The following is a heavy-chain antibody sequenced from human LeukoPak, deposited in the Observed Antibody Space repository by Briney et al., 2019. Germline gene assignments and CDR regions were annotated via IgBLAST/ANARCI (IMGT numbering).Heavy chain of an antibody. CDR2: IYYSGST. CDR3: AHTHYCSSTSCRPFDAFDI. J-gene: IGHJ3*02. V-gene: IGHV4-59*01. Sequence: SETLSLTYTVSGGSISSYYWSWIRQPPGKGLEWIGYIYYSGSTNYNPSLKSRVTISVDTSKNQFSLKLSSVTAADTAVYYCAHTHYCSSTSCRPFDAFDIWGQGTMVTVSS. D-gene: IGHD2-2*01. CDR1: GGSISSYY.